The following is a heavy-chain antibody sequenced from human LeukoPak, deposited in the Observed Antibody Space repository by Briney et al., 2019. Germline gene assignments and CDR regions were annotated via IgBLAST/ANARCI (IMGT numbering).Heavy chain of an antibody. CDR2: INHSGST. Sequence: SETLSLTCAVYGGSFSGYYWSWIRQPPGKGLEWIGEINHSGSTNYNPSLKSRVTISVDTSKNQLSLKLSSVTAADTAVYYCARSHGSSPSRRYYYYYYMDVWGKGTTVTVSS. CDR1: GGSFSGYY. V-gene: IGHV4-34*01. D-gene: IGHD6-6*01. CDR3: ARSHGSSPSRRYYYYYYMDV. J-gene: IGHJ6*03.